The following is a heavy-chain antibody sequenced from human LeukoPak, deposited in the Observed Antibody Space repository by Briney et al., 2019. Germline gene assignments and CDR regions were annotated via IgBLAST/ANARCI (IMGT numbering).Heavy chain of an antibody. Sequence: SETLSLTCTVSGGSISSYYWSWIRQPPGKGLEWIGYIYTSGSTNYNPSLKSRVTISEDTSKNQFSLKLSSVTAADTAVYYCARDLGATDYWGQGTLVTVSS. D-gene: IGHD1-26*01. CDR3: ARDLGATDY. V-gene: IGHV4-4*09. J-gene: IGHJ4*02. CDR1: GGSISSYY. CDR2: IYTSGST.